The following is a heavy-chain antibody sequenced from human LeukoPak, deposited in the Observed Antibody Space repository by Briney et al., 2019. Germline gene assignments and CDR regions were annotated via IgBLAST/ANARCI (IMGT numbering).Heavy chain of an antibody. V-gene: IGHV4-34*01. J-gene: IGHJ6*03. CDR2: INHSGST. CDR3: ARGQGYYYYYMDV. CDR1: GGSFSGYY. Sequence: SETLSLTCAVYGGSFSGYYWSWIRQPPGKGLEWIGEINHSGSTNYNPSLESRVTISVDTSKNQFSLKLSSVTAADTAVYYCARGQGYYYYYMDVWGKGTTVTVSS.